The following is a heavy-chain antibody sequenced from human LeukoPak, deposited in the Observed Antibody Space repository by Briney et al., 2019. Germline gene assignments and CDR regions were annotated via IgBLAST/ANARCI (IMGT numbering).Heavy chain of an antibody. CDR1: GFTFSRYW. J-gene: IGHJ1*01. CDR3: TSLRGSSSQYFQY. Sequence: GGSLRLSCAAPGFTFSRYWMSWVRQAPGKGLEWVGRIKSKTDGGTTDYAAPVKGRFTISRDDSKDTLYLQMNSLRTEDTAVYYCTSLRGSSSQYFQYWGQGTLVTVSS. V-gene: IGHV3-15*01. CDR2: IKSKTDGGTT. D-gene: IGHD6-13*01.